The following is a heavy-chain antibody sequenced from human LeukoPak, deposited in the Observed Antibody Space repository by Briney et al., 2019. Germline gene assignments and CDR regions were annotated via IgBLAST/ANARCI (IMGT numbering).Heavy chain of an antibody. Sequence: PGGSLRLSCAASGFTFSSYSMNWVRQAPGKGLEWVSHISSSTSTIYYADSVKGRFTISRDNAKNSLYLQMNSLRAEDTAVYYCARGLLYSYGYYGVSAVGWFDPWGQGTLVTVSS. V-gene: IGHV3-48*04. D-gene: IGHD5-18*01. CDR2: ISSSTSTI. J-gene: IGHJ5*02. CDR1: GFTFSSYS. CDR3: ARGLLYSYGYYGVSAVGWFDP.